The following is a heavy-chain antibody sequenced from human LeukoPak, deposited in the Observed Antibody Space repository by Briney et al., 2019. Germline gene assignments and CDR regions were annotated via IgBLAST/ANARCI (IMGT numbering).Heavy chain of an antibody. CDR3: ARDGGGYCSSTRCYLDWFDP. CDR1: GFTFSSYA. Sequence: PGGCLRLSCAASGFTFSSYAMSWVRQAPGKGLEWVAAIWDDGSNKYYADSVKGRLTISRDNSKNTLYLQMNSLRAEDTAVYYCARDGGGYCSSTRCYLDWFDPWGQGTLVTVSS. D-gene: IGHD2-2*01. CDR2: IWDDGSNK. V-gene: IGHV3-33*08. J-gene: IGHJ5*02.